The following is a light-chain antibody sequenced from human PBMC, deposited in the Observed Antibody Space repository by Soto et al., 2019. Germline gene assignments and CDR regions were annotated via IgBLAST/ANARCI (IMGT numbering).Light chain of an antibody. CDR3: QQYGSSPWT. V-gene: IGKV3-20*01. CDR1: QSDFRSI. CDR2: LAS. J-gene: IGKJ1*01. Sequence: ESVLIQSPGTVSLSPGERGTLSCGASQSDFRSILAWYQQKLGQAPRLLIYLASSRAAGIPDRFSGSGSGTDFTLTISRLEPEDFAVYYCQQYGSSPWTFGQGTKVEVK.